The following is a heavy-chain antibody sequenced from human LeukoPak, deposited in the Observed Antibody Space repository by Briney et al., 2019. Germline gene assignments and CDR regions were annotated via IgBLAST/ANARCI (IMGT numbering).Heavy chain of an antibody. J-gene: IGHJ6*03. V-gene: IGHV1-18*01. Sequence: ASVKVSCKASGYTFTSYGISWVRQAPGQGLEWMGWISAYNGNTNYAQKLQGRVTMTTDTSTSTAYMELRSLRSDDTAVYYCARGNQGADEDYYYMDVWGKGTTVTVSS. CDR1: GYTFTSYG. CDR3: ARGNQGADEDYYYMDV. D-gene: IGHD1-26*01. CDR2: ISAYNGNT.